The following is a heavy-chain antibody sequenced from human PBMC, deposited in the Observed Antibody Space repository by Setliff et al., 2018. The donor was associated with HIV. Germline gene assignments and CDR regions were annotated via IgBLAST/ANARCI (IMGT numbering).Heavy chain of an antibody. J-gene: IGHJ4*02. CDR2: MNPIFGTA. D-gene: IGHD1-26*01. V-gene: IGHV1-69*13. CDR1: GYTFTTYD. Sequence: GASVKVSCKASGYTFTTYDINWVRQATGQGLEWVGWMNPIFGTANYAQKFQGRVTITADESTSTAYMELSSLRSEDTAVYYCARVGTGATEYFDYWGQGTLVTVSS. CDR3: ARVGTGATEYFDY.